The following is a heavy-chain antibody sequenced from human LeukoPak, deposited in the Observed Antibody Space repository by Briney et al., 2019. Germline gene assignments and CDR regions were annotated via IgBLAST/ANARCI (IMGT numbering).Heavy chain of an antibody. CDR2: ISGSGRTT. J-gene: IGHJ1*01. CDR1: GFSFSTYG. CDR3: AKEVGGSSWPIFQH. D-gene: IGHD6-13*01. V-gene: IGHV3-23*01. Sequence: PGGSLRLSCAASGFSFSTYGMDWVRQAPGKGLEWVSLISGSGRTTYYADSVNGRFTVSRDNSRNTLYLQMDSLRVEDTAIYYCAKEVGGSSWPIFQHWGQGTQVTVSS.